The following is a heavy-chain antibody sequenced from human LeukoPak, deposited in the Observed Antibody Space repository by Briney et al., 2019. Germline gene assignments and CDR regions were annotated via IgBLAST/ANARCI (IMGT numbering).Heavy chain of an antibody. Sequence: GGSLRISCAASGFTFSSYGMHWVRQAPGKGLEWVAVISYDGSNKYYADSVKGRFTISRDNSKNTLYLQMNSLRAEDTAVYYCAKDLSLYDFWSGSFLYYYYGMDVWGQGTTVTVSS. V-gene: IGHV3-30*18. J-gene: IGHJ6*02. CDR2: ISYDGSNK. CDR3: AKDLSLYDFWSGSFLYYYYGMDV. D-gene: IGHD3-3*01. CDR1: GFTFSSYG.